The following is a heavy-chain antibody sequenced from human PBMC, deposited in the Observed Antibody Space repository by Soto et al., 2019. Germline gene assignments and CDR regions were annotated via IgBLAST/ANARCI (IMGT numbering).Heavy chain of an antibody. Sequence: SETLSLTCTVSGGSISSGDYYWSWIRQHPGKGLEWIGYIYYSGSTYYNPSLKSRVTISVDTSKNQFSLKLSSVTAADTAVYYCARHNSSSWDPYYYYGMDVWGQGTTVTVSS. CDR2: IYYSGST. V-gene: IGHV4-31*03. CDR3: ARHNSSSWDPYYYYGMDV. D-gene: IGHD6-13*01. J-gene: IGHJ6*02. CDR1: GGSISSGDYY.